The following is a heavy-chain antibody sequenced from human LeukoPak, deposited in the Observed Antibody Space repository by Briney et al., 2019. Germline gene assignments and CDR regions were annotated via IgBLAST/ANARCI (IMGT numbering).Heavy chain of an antibody. D-gene: IGHD3-10*01. CDR3: ARAPGNYYGSGSYYKDYFDY. CDR1: GYTFTGYY. Sequence: ASVKVSCKASGYTFTGYYMHWVRQAPGQGLEWMGWINPNSGGTNYAQKFQGRVTMTRDTSISTAYMELSRLRSDDTAVYHCARAPGNYYGSGSYYKDYFDYWGQGTLVTVSS. J-gene: IGHJ4*02. CDR2: INPNSGGT. V-gene: IGHV1-2*02.